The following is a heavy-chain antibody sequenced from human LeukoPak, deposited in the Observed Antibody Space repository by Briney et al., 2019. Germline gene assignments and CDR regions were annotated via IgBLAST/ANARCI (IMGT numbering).Heavy chain of an antibody. Sequence: GSSVTVSSKGSGGTLGSYGISWVRQAPGQGLEWMGGIIPIFGTVSYAQRFQGRVTVTTDETTRTVYMELSSLRSEDTAVYYCARGIRGDSYYYMDVWGKGTTVTVSS. CDR3: ARGIRGDSYYYMDV. CDR1: GGTLGSYG. J-gene: IGHJ6*03. V-gene: IGHV1-69*05. CDR2: IIPIFGTV. D-gene: IGHD3-10*01.